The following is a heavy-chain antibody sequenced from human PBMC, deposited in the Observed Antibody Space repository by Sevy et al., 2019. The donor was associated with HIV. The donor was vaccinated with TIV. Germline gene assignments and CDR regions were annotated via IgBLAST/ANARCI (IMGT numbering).Heavy chain of an antibody. V-gene: IGHV3-53*01. Sequence: GGSLRLSCTVSGFTVSSNFISWVRQAPGKGLEWVSVIWLTGATYYADSVKGRFTISRDNSKNTVYLDMNSLRAEDTXXXXXXXXXXXXXXYGSFDYWGQGTLVTVSS. D-gene: IGHD3-16*01. CDR1: GFTVSSNF. CDR2: IWLTGAT. J-gene: IGHJ4*02. CDR3: XXXXXXXXXYGSFDY.